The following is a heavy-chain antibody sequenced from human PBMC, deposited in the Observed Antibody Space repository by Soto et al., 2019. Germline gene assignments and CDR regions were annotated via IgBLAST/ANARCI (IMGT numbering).Heavy chain of an antibody. CDR3: ASLRSSSTSCYFDY. Sequence: QVQLQQWGAGLLKPSETLSLTCAVYGGSFSGYYWSWIRQPPGKGLEWIGEINHSGSTNYNPSLKSRVTISVDTSKNQFSLKLSSVTAADTAVYYGASLRSSSTSCYFDYWGQGTLVTVSS. CDR1: GGSFSGYY. V-gene: IGHV4-34*01. J-gene: IGHJ4*02. CDR2: INHSGST. D-gene: IGHD2-2*01.